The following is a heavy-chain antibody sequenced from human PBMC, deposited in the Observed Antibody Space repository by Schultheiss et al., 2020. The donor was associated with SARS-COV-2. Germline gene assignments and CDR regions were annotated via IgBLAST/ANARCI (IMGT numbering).Heavy chain of an antibody. J-gene: IGHJ6*02. CDR1: GFTFSSYA. D-gene: IGHD2-2*02. V-gene: IGHV3-23*01. CDR3: AKDTPPYCSSTSCYKPSRYYYGMDV. Sequence: GGSLRLSCAASGFTFSSYAMSWVRQAPGKGLEWVSAISGSGGSTYYADSVKGRFTISRDNSKNTLYLQMNSLRAEDTAVYYCAKDTPPYCSSTSCYKPSRYYYGMDVWGQGTTVTVSS. CDR2: ISGSGGST.